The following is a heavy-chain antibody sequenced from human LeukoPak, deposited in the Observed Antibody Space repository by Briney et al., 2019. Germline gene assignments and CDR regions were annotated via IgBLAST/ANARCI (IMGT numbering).Heavy chain of an antibody. D-gene: IGHD6-13*01. V-gene: IGHV3-21*01. CDR3: AVGYLDAFDI. CDR1: GFTFSSYS. CDR2: ISSSSSYI. Sequence: GGSLRLSCAASGFTFSSYSMNWVRQAPGKGLEWVSSISSSSSYICYADSVKGRFTISRDNAKNSLYLQMNSLRAEDTAVYYCAVGYLDAFDIWGQGTMVTVSS. J-gene: IGHJ3*02.